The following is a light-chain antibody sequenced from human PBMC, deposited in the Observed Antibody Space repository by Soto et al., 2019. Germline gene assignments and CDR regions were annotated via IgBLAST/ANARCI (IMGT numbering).Light chain of an antibody. CDR2: DAS. CDR1: QSVSSY. CDR3: QQRSNWHPFT. V-gene: IGKV3-11*01. J-gene: IGKJ5*01. Sequence: LSPGERATVACMASQSVSSYLAWYQQKPGQAPRLLIYDASNRATAIPARFSGSGSGTDVTLTISSLEPEDFAAYYCQQRSNWHPFTFGQGTRLEIK.